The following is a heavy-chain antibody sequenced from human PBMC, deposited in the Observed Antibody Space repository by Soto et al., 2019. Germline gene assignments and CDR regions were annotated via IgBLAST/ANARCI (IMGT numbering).Heavy chain of an antibody. D-gene: IGHD5-18*01. V-gene: IGHV3-30-3*01. CDR3: ARDPLWGTAMVLWYFDL. CDR2: KSYDGSNK. Sequence: QVQLVESGGGVSHPGSSLSSSCPASGSTFRTYPRHWVRQPPGKGREWGPVKSYDGSNKYYADSVKGRFTISRDNSKNTLYLQMNSLRAEDTAVYYCARDPLWGTAMVLWYFDLWGRGTLVTVSS. J-gene: IGHJ2*01. CDR1: GSTFRTYP.